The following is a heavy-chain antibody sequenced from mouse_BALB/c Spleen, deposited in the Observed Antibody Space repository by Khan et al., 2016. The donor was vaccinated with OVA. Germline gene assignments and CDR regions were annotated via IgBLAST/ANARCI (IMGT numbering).Heavy chain of an antibody. CDR2: ISYSGNT. CDR1: GYSITSDYA. CDR3: ARIYGGDFDY. Sequence: VQLKQSGPGLVKPSQSLSLTCTVTGYSITSDYAWNWIRQFPGNKLEWMGHISYSGNTKYNPSLNSRISITRDTSKNQFFLQLNSVTTEDTATYYCARIYGGDFDYWGQGTTLTGSS. J-gene: IGHJ2*01. V-gene: IGHV3-2*02. D-gene: IGHD1-1*01.